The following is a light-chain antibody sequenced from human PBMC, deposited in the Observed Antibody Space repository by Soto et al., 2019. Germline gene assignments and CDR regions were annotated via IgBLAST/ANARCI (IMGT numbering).Light chain of an antibody. CDR1: QSVSTN. J-gene: IGKJ1*01. V-gene: IGKV3-15*01. CDR2: GTS. Sequence: EIVLTQSPATLSLCPGERGTLAGRASQSVSTNLAWYQQKPGQSPRLLIYGTSTRATGVPARFSGGGSGTEFTLPLNSLQSEDFAVYFCHQYNFWPTFGQGTKVDIK. CDR3: HQYNFWPT.